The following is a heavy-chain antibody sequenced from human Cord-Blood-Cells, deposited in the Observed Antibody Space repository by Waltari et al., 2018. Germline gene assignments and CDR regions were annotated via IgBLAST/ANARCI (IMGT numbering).Heavy chain of an antibody. Sequence: QVQLVQSGAEVKKPGASVKVSCKASGYTFTSYGISWVRQAPGQGLEWMGWISAYNGNTNYAQKLQGRVTMTTDTSTSTAYMELRSLRSDDTAVYYCARTPTEDIVVVVAAPFDYWGQGTLVTVSS. CDR1: GYTFTSYG. D-gene: IGHD2-15*01. CDR3: ARTPTEDIVVVVAAPFDY. CDR2: ISAYNGNT. V-gene: IGHV1-18*04. J-gene: IGHJ4*02.